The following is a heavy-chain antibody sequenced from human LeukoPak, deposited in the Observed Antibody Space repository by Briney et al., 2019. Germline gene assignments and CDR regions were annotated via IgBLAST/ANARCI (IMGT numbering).Heavy chain of an antibody. CDR1: GGSIYSGSYY. V-gene: IGHV4-61*02. D-gene: IGHD5-24*01. Sequence: SETLSLTCNVSGGSIYSGSYYWRWIRQPAGKGLEWIGRIYTSGSTNYNPSLKSRVTISVDTSKNQFSLKLSSVTAADTAVYYCARDRRDGYNLYYFDFWGQGTLVTVSS. J-gene: IGHJ4*02. CDR2: IYTSGST. CDR3: ARDRRDGYNLYYFDF.